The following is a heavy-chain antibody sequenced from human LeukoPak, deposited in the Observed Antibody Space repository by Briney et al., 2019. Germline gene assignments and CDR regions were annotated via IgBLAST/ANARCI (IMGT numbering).Heavy chain of an antibody. CDR1: GFTFSSYG. CDR3: ARAGGSYQVFDY. CDR2: ISGSGGST. Sequence: QPGGTLRLSCAASGFTFSSYGMSWVRQAPGKGLEWVSAISGSGGSTYYADSVKGWFTISRDNSKNTLYLQMNSLRAEDTAVYYCARAGGSYQVFDYWGQGTLVTVSS. V-gene: IGHV3-23*01. D-gene: IGHD1-26*01. J-gene: IGHJ4*02.